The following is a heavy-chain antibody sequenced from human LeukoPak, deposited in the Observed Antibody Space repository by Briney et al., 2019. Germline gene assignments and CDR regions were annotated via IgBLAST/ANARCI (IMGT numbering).Heavy chain of an antibody. CDR1: GFTFSNFW. V-gene: IGHV3-74*01. J-gene: IGHJ4*02. CDR3: ARELSGSSSRHFDY. Sequence: GGSLRLSCAASGFTFSNFWMHWVRQAPGKGLVWVALIYGDGSFTRYADSVKGRFTISRDNAKNTVYLQMNSLRVEDTAVYYCARELSGSSSRHFDYWGQGTLVTVSS. D-gene: IGHD6-13*01. CDR2: IYGDGSFT.